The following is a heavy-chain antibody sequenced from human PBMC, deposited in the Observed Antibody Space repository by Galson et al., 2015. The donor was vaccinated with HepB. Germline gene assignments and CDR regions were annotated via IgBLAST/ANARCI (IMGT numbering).Heavy chain of an antibody. V-gene: IGHV5-51*01. J-gene: IGHJ6*02. Sequence: QSGAEVKKPGESLKISCKGSGYSFTSYWIGWVRQMPGKGLEWMGIIYPGDSDTRYSPSFQGQVTISADKSISTAYLQWSSLKASDTAMYYCARTYSSSRYYYYGMDVWGQGTTVTVSS. D-gene: IGHD6-13*01. CDR2: IYPGDSDT. CDR3: ARTYSSSRYYYYGMDV. CDR1: GYSFTSYW.